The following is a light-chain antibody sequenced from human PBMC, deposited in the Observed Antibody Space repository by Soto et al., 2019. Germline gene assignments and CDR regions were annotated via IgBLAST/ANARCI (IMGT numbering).Light chain of an antibody. Sequence: EIVLTQSPGTLSLSPGERATLSCSASQSVSSSYLAWYQKKPGQAPRLLIYGASSRATGIPDRFSGSGSVTDFTLTISRLEPEDFAVYYCQQYGSSPLTFGGGTKVEIK. CDR2: GAS. V-gene: IGKV3-20*01. CDR3: QQYGSSPLT. CDR1: QSVSSSY. J-gene: IGKJ4*01.